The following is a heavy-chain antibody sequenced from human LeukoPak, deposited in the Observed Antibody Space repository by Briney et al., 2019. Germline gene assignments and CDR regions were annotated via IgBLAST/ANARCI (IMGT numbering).Heavy chain of an antibody. V-gene: IGHV1-18*01. J-gene: IGHJ4*02. Sequence: GASVKVSCKASGYTFSSYDISWVRQAPGQGLEWMGWISAYNGNTNYAQKLQDRVTMTTDTSTSTAYLELRSLRSDDTAVYYCARDRAYGYSTVWDFDYWGQGTLVTVSS. CDR1: GYTFSSYD. D-gene: IGHD6-19*01. CDR3: ARDRAYGYSTVWDFDY. CDR2: ISAYNGNT.